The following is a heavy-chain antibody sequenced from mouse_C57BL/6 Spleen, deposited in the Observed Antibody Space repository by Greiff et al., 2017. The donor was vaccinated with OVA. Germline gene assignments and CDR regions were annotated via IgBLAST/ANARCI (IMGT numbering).Heavy chain of an antibody. CDR2: IWTGGGT. CDR1: GFSLTSYA. CDR3: ARNSYGKGDYFDY. Sequence: VKLVESGPGLVAPSQSLSITCTVSGFSLTSYAISWVRQPPGKGLEWLGVIWTGGGTNYNSALKSRLSISKDNSKSQVFLKMNSLQTDDTARYYCARNSYGKGDYFDYWGQGTTLTVSS. J-gene: IGHJ2*01. D-gene: IGHD2-1*01. V-gene: IGHV2-9-1*01.